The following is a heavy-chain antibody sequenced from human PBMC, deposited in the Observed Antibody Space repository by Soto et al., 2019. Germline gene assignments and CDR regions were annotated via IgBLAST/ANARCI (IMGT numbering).Heavy chain of an antibody. CDR2: IIHRGTT. CDR3: ARGSDYPSSFDY. V-gene: IGHV4-34*01. D-gene: IGHD3-16*01. J-gene: IGHJ4*02. CDR1: GGSFSGYT. Sequence: QVQLQQWGAGLLKPSETLSLTCAVYGGSFSGYTWIWIRQPPGKGLEWIGEIIHRGTTNHNPSLKSLVIISVAPSMQPFSLGLTSVSAADRAVYCCARGSDYPSSFDYWGQGTLVTVSS.